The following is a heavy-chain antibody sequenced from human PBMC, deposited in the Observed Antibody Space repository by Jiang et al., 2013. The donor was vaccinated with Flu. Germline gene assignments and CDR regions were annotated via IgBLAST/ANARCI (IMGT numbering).Heavy chain of an antibody. Sequence: GAEVKKPGASVKVSCKASGYTFTSYDINWVRQATGQGLEWMGWMNPNNGNTNYAQKLQGRVTMTTDTSTSTAYMELRSLRSDDTAVYYCARDRPYYDYVWGNIDFDYWGQGTLVTVSS. D-gene: IGHD3-16*01. CDR2: MNPNNGNT. CDR3: ARDRPYYDYVWGNIDFDY. J-gene: IGHJ4*02. CDR1: GYTFTSYD. V-gene: IGHV1-18*01.